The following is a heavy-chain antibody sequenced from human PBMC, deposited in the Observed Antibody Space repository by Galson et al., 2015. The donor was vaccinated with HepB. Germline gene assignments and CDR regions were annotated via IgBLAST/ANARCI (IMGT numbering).Heavy chain of an antibody. Sequence: SLRLSCAASGFTFSSYEMNRVRQAPGKGLEWVSYISSSGSTIYYADSVKGRFTISRDNAKNSLYLQMNSLRAEDTAVYYCARDHPYSGSYPNWYFDLWGRGTLVTVSS. D-gene: IGHD1-26*01. J-gene: IGHJ2*01. CDR2: ISSSGSTI. CDR3: ARDHPYSGSYPNWYFDL. CDR1: GFTFSSYE. V-gene: IGHV3-48*03.